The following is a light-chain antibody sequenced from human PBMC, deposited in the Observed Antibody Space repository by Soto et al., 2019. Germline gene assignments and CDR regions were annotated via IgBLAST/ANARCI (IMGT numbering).Light chain of an antibody. J-gene: IGKJ5*01. Sequence: DIQMTQSPSAMSASVGDRVTITCRASQGISNYLAWFQQKPGKVPKRLIYDASSLQTGVPSRFSGSGSETEFTLTISSLQPEDFATYYCLQHKSYPITFGQGTRLEIK. CDR1: QGISNY. CDR2: DAS. CDR3: LQHKSYPIT. V-gene: IGKV1-17*03.